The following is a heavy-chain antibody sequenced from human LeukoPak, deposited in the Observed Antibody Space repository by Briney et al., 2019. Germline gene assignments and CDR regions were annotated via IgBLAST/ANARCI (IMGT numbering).Heavy chain of an antibody. Sequence: KTSETLSLTCTVSGASISDHYWSWIRQSPGKGLEWIGYFYNRGYFYNTGGTNYNPSLKSRVTISGDTSKNQFSLKLTSVTAADTAVYYCARGFNDYNNDVYFYYMDIWGKGTTVTVSS. CDR3: ARGFNDYNNDVYFYYMDI. CDR1: GASISDHY. J-gene: IGHJ6*03. V-gene: IGHV4-59*11. CDR2: FYNRGYFYNTGGT. D-gene: IGHD4-11*01.